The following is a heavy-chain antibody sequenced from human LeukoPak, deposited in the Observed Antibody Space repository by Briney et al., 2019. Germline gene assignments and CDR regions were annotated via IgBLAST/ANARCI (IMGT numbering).Heavy chain of an antibody. J-gene: IGHJ4*02. V-gene: IGHV3-11*06. CDR2: ISSSSGYT. D-gene: IGHD1-26*01. CDR1: GFTFSNAW. CDR3: ARPYSGSYPDY. Sequence: GGSLRLSCAASGFTFSNAWMSWVRQAPGKGLEWVSYISSSSGYTNYADSVKGRFTISRDNAKNSLYLQMNSLRAEDTAVYYCARPYSGSYPDYWGQGTLVTVSS.